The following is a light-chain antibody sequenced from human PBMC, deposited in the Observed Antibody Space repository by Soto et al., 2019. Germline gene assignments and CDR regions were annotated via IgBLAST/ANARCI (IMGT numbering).Light chain of an antibody. CDR3: SSYTSSSTPVV. J-gene: IGLJ2*01. CDR1: SSDVGGYNY. CDR2: DVS. Sequence: QSALTQPASVSGSPGQSITISCTGTSSDVGGYNYVSWYQQHPGKAPKLMIYDVSNRPSGVSNRFSGSKSGNTASVTISGLQAEDEADYYCSSYTSSSTPVVFGGGTKLTVL. V-gene: IGLV2-14*01.